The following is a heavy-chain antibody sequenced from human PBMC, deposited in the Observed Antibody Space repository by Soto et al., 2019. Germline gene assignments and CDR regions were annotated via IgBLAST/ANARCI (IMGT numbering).Heavy chain of an antibody. CDR1: GFTFSSYS. V-gene: IGHV3-21*01. J-gene: IGHJ6*02. CDR3: ASVFRLRLGELSPEIHGMDV. D-gene: IGHD3-16*02. CDR2: ISSSSSYI. Sequence: PGGSLRLSCAASGFTFSSYSMNWVRQAPGKGLEWVSSISSSSSYIYYADSVKGRFTISRDNAKNSLYLQMNSLRAEDTAVYYCASVFRLRLGELSPEIHGMDVWGQGTAVTGS.